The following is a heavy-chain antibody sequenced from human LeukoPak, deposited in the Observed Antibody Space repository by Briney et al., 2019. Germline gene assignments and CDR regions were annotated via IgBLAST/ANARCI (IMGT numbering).Heavy chain of an antibody. J-gene: IGHJ4*02. Sequence: GGSLRLSCSASGFTFSTYWMSWVRQAPGKGLEWVANMRRDGNEIYYLDSVRGRFTISRDNAKNSLYLQMNSLRAEDTAVYYCASPTRDFGVVTHFDYWGQGTLVTVSS. D-gene: IGHD3-3*01. CDR3: ASPTRDFGVVTHFDY. V-gene: IGHV3-7*01. CDR2: MRRDGNEI. CDR1: GFTFSTYW.